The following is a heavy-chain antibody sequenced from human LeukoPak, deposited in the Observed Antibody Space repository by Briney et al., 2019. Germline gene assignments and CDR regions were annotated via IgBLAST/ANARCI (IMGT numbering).Heavy chain of an antibody. D-gene: IGHD3-10*01. CDR2: INPSGGST. V-gene: IGHV1-46*01. CDR3: ARDLTDYYGSGSYYSGNWFDP. J-gene: IGHJ5*02. Sequence: ASVKVSCKASGYTFTSYYMHWVRQAPGQGLEWMGIINPSGGSTSYAQKFQGRVTMTRDMSTSTAYMELRSLRSDDTAVYYCARDLTDYYGSGSYYSGNWFDPWGQGTLVTVSS. CDR1: GYTFTSYY.